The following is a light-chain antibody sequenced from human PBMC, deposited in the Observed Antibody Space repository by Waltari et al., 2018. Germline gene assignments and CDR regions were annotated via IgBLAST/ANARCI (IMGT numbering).Light chain of an antibody. CDR2: DVA. CDR3: SSYSISSPLGV. CDR1: NSDVGGYDY. Sequence: QSALTQPASVSGSPGQSITTSCTGTNSDVGGYDYVSWYQHHPGKAPTLMIYDVAHRPSGVSSRFSGSKSGNTASLTISGLQAEDEADYYCSSYSISSPLGVFGGGTKVTVL. J-gene: IGLJ2*01. V-gene: IGLV2-14*03.